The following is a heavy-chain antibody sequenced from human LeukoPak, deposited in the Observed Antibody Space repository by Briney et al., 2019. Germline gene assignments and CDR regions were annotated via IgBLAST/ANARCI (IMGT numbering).Heavy chain of an antibody. J-gene: IGHJ4*02. CDR1: EFTFRSYW. V-gene: IGHV3-74*01. CDR3: ARGVGGSSDY. Sequence: GGSLRLSCAAPEFTFRSYWIHWVRQAPGKGLVWVSRVNPDGTNTTYADSVKGRFTVSRDNAKNTLYLQMNSLRAEDKAVYYCARGVGGSSDYWGQGTLVTVSS. CDR2: VNPDGTNT. D-gene: IGHD1-26*01.